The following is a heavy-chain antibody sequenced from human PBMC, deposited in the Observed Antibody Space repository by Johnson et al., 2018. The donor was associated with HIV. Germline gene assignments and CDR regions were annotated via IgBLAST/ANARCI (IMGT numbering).Heavy chain of an antibody. V-gene: IGHV3-30-3*01. CDR2: ISYDGSNK. Sequence: QMLLVESGGGVVQPGRSLRLSCAASGFTFSSYAMHWVRQAPGKGLEWVAVISYDGSNKYYADSVKGRFTISRDNSKNTLYLQMNSLRAEDTAVYYCAKDRGGVGTGAFDIWGQGTMVTVSS. CDR1: GFTFSSYA. CDR3: AKDRGGVGTGAFDI. D-gene: IGHD2-15*01. J-gene: IGHJ3*02.